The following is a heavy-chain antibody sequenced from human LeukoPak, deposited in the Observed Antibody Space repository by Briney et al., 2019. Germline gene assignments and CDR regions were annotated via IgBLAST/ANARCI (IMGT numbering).Heavy chain of an antibody. Sequence: ASVKVSCKASGYTFTDYYMHWVRQAPGQGLEWMGRINPHTGGTNSAQRFQGRVTMTRDTSIRTAYMELSSLRSDDTAVYYCARMYYYASGNSDREKYYFDYWGQGTLVTVSS. D-gene: IGHD3-10*01. CDR2: INPHTGGT. CDR1: GYTFTDYY. CDR3: ARMYYYASGNSDREKYYFDY. V-gene: IGHV1-2*02. J-gene: IGHJ4*02.